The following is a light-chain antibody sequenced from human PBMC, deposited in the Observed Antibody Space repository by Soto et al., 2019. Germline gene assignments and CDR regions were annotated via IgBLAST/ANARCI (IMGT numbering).Light chain of an antibody. Sequence: QSVLMQPPSVSAAPGQTVTISCSGSGSSAGTNYVSWYQQLPGTAPKLLIFENNKRPSGIPDRFSGSKSGTSATLGITGLQAGDEADYYCGAWDGSLSAWLFGGGTQLTVL. CDR1: GSSAGTNY. V-gene: IGLV1-51*02. CDR2: ENN. CDR3: GAWDGSLSAWL. J-gene: IGLJ3*02.